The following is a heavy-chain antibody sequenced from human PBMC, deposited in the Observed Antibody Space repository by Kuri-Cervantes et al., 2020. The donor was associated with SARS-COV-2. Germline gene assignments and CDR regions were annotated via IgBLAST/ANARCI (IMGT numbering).Heavy chain of an antibody. CDR3: ARQVGGAGYHYYYGMDV. CDR1: GGTFSSYA. V-gene: IGHV7-4-1*02. J-gene: IGHJ6*02. Sequence: ASVKVSCKASGGTFSSYAISWVRQAPGQGLEWMGWINTNTGNPTYAQGFTGRFVFSLDTSVSTAYLQISSLKAEDTAVYYCARQVGGAGYHYYYGMDVWDQGTTVTVSS. CDR2: INTNTGNP. D-gene: IGHD3-10*01.